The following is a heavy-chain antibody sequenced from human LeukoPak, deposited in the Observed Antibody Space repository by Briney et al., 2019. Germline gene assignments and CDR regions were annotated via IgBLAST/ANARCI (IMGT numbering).Heavy chain of an antibody. D-gene: IGHD5-18*01. CDR1: GFTFSSYG. J-gene: IGHJ4*02. V-gene: IGHV3-30*03. CDR3: ARAPDYRYGLL. Sequence: GGSLRLSCAASGFTFSSYGMHWVRQAPGKGLEWVAVISYDGSNKYYADSVKGRFTISRDNSKNTLYLQMNSLRAEDTAVYYCARAPDYRYGLLGGQGTLVTVSS. CDR2: ISYDGSNK.